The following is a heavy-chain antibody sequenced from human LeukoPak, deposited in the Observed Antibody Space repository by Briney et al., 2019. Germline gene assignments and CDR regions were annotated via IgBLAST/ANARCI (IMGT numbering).Heavy chain of an antibody. CDR1: GGSISSSSYY. J-gene: IGHJ4*02. D-gene: IGHD2-15*01. CDR3: ARVGCSGGSCYYFDY. V-gene: IGHV4-39*07. Sequence: SETLSLTCTVSGGSISSSSYYWGWIRQPPGKGLEWIGSIYYSGSTNYNPSLKSRVTISVDTSKNQFSLKLSSVTAADTAVYYCARVGCSGGSCYYFDYWGQGTLVTVSS. CDR2: IYYSGST.